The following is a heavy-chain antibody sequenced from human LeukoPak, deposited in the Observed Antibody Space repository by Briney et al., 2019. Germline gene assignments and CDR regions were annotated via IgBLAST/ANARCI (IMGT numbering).Heavy chain of an antibody. D-gene: IGHD3-10*01. CDR1: GFTFSTYN. V-gene: IGHV3-48*04. Sequence: PGGSLRLSCAASGFTFSTYNMNWVRQAPGKGLEWVSYISHSSGTIYYADSVKGRLTISRDNAKNSLYLQLNSVRAEDTAVYYCARGDLYGSGRAGYYFDYWGQGTLVTVSS. J-gene: IGHJ4*02. CDR2: ISHSSGTI. CDR3: ARGDLYGSGRAGYYFDY.